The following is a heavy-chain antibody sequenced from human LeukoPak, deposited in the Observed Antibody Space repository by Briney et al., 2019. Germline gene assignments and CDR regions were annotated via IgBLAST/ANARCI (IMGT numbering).Heavy chain of an antibody. CDR3: ARVDRYDFYFDY. Sequence: SETLSLTCTVSGGSINSSSYYWGWIRQPPGKGLEWIGYISYSGNTYYNPSLKSRVTISVDTSKNQFSLKLSSVTAADTAVYYCARVDRYDFYFDYWGQGTLVTVSS. J-gene: IGHJ4*02. V-gene: IGHV4-39*07. D-gene: IGHD3-3*01. CDR1: GGSINSSSYY. CDR2: ISYSGNT.